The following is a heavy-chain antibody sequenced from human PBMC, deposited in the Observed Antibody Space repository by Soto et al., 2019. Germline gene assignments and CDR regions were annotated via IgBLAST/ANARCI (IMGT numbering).Heavy chain of an antibody. D-gene: IGHD1-26*01. CDR3: ARYRVAGNWFDP. CDR2: IYYSGST. CDR1: GGSISSYY. Sequence: SETLSLTCPVSGGSISSYYWSWIRQPPGKGLEWIGYIYYSGSTNYNPSLKSRVTISVDTSKNQFSLKLSSVTAADTAVYYCARYRVAGNWFDPWGQGTLVTVSS. V-gene: IGHV4-59*01. J-gene: IGHJ5*02.